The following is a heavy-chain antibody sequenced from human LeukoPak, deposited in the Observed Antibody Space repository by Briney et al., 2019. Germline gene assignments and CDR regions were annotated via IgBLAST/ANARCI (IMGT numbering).Heavy chain of an antibody. Sequence: PSETLSLTCTVSGGSISSYYWSWIRQPPGKGLEWIGSIYYSGSTYYNPSLKSRVTISVDTSKNQFSLKLSSVTAADTAVYYCAKVVVAATHIDPWGQGTLVTVSS. J-gene: IGHJ5*02. V-gene: IGHV4-59*05. CDR2: IYYSGST. CDR1: GGSISSYY. CDR3: AKVVVAATHIDP. D-gene: IGHD2-15*01.